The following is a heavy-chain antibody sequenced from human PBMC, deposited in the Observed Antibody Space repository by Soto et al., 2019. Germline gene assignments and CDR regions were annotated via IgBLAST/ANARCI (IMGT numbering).Heavy chain of an antibody. V-gene: IGHV4-30-4*01. J-gene: IGHJ5*02. Sequence: QVQLQESGPGLVKPSQTLSLTCTVSGDSMGSGDYYWTWIRQPPGKGLEWIVYIYYIGTTFYNPYLESRVNISIDKSKNHFSLRLTSVTAADTAVYYCSRGSTYYGFLTWGQGTLVTVSS. CDR3: SRGSTYYGFLT. CDR1: GDSMGSGDYY. D-gene: IGHD3-10*01. CDR2: IYYIGTT.